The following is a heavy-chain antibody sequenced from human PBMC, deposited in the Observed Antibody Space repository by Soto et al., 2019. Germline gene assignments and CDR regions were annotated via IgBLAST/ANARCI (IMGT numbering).Heavy chain of an antibody. Sequence: PSETLSLTCAVSGGSISSGGYSWSWIRRPPGKGLEWIGYIYHSGSTYYNPSLKSRVTISVDRSKNQFSLKLSSVTAADTAVYYCARFEDYGDYYFDYWGQGTLATVSS. CDR2: IYHSGST. V-gene: IGHV4-30-2*01. D-gene: IGHD4-17*01. J-gene: IGHJ4*02. CDR1: GGSISSGGYS. CDR3: ARFEDYGDYYFDY.